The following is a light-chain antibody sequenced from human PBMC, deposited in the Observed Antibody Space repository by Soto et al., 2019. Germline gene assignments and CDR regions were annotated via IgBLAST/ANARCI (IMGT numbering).Light chain of an antibody. V-gene: IGKV3-11*01. CDR2: DAS. CDR1: QSVSRY. CDR3: QQRSIWLT. J-gene: IGKJ4*01. Sequence: EIVLTQSPATLSLSPGEGATLSCRASQSVSRYLAWYQQKPGQAPRLLIYDASDRATGIPARFSGSGSGTDFTLTISSLEPEDFAVYYCQQRSIWLTFGGGTKVDIK.